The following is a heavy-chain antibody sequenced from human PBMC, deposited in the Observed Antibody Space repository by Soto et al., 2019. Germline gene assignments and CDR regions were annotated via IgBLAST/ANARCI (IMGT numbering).Heavy chain of an antibody. J-gene: IGHJ4*02. CDR3: ARLSYGYVYLDY. CDR2: IYHSGST. Sequence: SETLSLTCAVSGGSISSSNWWSWVRQPPGKGLEWIGEIYHSGSTNYNPSLKSRVTISVDKSENQFSLKLSSVTAADTAVYYCARLSYGYVYLDYWGQGTLVTVSS. D-gene: IGHD5-18*01. CDR1: GGSISSSNW. V-gene: IGHV4-4*02.